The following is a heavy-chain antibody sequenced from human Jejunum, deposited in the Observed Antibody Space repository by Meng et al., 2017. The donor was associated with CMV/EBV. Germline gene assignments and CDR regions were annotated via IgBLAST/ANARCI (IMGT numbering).Heavy chain of an antibody. D-gene: IGHD1-26*01. CDR2: INPRRGAT. CDR1: GSTFTGYY. J-gene: IGHJ4*02. Sequence: SGSTFTGYYIHWVRQAPGQGLEWMGWINPRRGATNYAQSLQGRVTLTRDTSINTAFMDLTSLTSDDTAVYYCARDPHSWTGVFEYWAQGTLVTVSS. V-gene: IGHV1-2*02. CDR3: ARDPHSWTGVFEY.